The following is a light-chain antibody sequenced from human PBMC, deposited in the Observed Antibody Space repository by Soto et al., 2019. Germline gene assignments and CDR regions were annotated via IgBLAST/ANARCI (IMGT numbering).Light chain of an antibody. CDR3: QSYDRSLSGV. CDR2: GNN. J-gene: IGLJ2*01. Sequence: QSVLTQPPSVSGAPGQTVTISCTGSSANIGAGHDVHWYQQLPGTAPKLVIYGNNNRPSGVPDRFSGSKSGTSASLAITGLRAEDEADYYCQSYDRSLSGVFGGGTKLTVL. V-gene: IGLV1-40*01. CDR1: SANIGAGHD.